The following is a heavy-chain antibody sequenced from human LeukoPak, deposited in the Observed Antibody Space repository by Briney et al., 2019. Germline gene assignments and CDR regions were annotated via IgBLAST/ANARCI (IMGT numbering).Heavy chain of an antibody. Sequence: PGGSLRLSCAASGFTFSSYWMSWVRQAPGKGLEWVANIKQDGSEKYYVDSVKGRFTISRDNAKNSLYLQMNSLRAEDTAVYYCARIRRSPRAGYSSSYDAFDIWGQGTMVTVSS. V-gene: IGHV3-7*01. CDR1: GFTFSSYW. CDR3: ARIRRSPRAGYSSSYDAFDI. J-gene: IGHJ3*02. D-gene: IGHD6-13*01. CDR2: IKQDGSEK.